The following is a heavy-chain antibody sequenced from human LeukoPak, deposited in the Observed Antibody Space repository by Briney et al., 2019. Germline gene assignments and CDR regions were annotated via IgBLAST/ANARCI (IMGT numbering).Heavy chain of an antibody. V-gene: IGHV1-18*01. CDR3: ARDLGGYYDSSDSFDY. D-gene: IGHD3-22*01. J-gene: IGHJ4*02. CDR2: ISAYNGKT. Sequence: ASVKVSCKASGYTFTSYGISWVRQAPGQGLEWLGWISAYNGKTNYAQKLQGRVTMTTDTSTSTVYMELRSLRSDDTAVYYCARDLGGYYDSSDSFDYWGQGTLVTVSS. CDR1: GYTFTSYG.